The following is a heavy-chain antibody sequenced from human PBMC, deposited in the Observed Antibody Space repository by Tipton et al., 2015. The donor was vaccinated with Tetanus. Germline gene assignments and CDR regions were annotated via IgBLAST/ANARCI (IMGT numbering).Heavy chain of an antibody. CDR3: ARPSTTVTPRAFDV. J-gene: IGHJ3*01. D-gene: IGHD4-17*01. CDR2: ITPRGSA. Sequence: TLSLTCAVSGQSLSGHFWSWVRQAPGKGLEWIGEITPRGSASYNPSLKSRVSISGDASKNQFSLNLTSVTAADTAVYYCARPSTTVTPRAFDVWGQGTMVTVSS. CDR1: GQSLSGHF. V-gene: IGHV4-34*01.